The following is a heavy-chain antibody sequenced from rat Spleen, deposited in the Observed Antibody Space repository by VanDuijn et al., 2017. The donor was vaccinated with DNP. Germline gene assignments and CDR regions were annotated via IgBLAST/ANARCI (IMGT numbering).Heavy chain of an antibody. CDR3: ARHAGYSSYIRNYAMDA. D-gene: IGHD1-2*01. Sequence: EVQLVESGGGLVQPGRSLKLSCVASGFSFRDYGMAWVRQAPKKGLEWVASISYEGSNTYYGDSVKGRFTISRDNAKSTLYLQMNSLRSEDTATYYCARHAGYSSYIRNYAMDAWGQGTSVTVSS. CDR1: GFSFRDYG. J-gene: IGHJ4*01. CDR2: ISYEGSNT. V-gene: IGHV5-22*01.